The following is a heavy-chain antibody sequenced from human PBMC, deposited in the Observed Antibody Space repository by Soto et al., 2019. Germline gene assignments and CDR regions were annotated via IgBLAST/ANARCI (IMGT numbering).Heavy chain of an antibody. D-gene: IGHD2-2*01. J-gene: IGHJ3*02. CDR1: GFTFSSYA. CDR3: AKFWGYCSSTSCYPSAFDI. Sequence: GGSLRLSCAASGFTFSSYAMSWVRQAPGKGLEWVSAISGSGGSTYYADSVKGRFTISRDNSKNTLYLQMNSLRAEDTAVYYCAKFWGYCSSTSCYPSAFDIWGQGTMVTVSS. V-gene: IGHV3-23*01. CDR2: ISGSGGST.